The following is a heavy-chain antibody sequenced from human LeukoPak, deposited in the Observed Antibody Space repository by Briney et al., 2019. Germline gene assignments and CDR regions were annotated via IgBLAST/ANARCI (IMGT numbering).Heavy chain of an antibody. Sequence: LGGSLRLSCAASGFTFSTYEMHWVRQAPGKGLEWVSDISSSGSTVYYADSVKGRFTTSRDNAKNFLYLQMHSLRAEDTAVYYCSLLAVASPQDYWGQGTLVTVSS. J-gene: IGHJ4*02. V-gene: IGHV3-48*03. D-gene: IGHD6-19*01. CDR3: SLLAVASPQDY. CDR1: GFTFSTYE. CDR2: ISSSGSTV.